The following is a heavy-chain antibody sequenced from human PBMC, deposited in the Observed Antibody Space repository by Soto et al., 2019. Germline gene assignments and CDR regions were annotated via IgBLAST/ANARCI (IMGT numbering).Heavy chain of an antibody. Sequence: GGSLRLSCAASGFTFSSYGMHWVRQAPGKGLEWVAVISYDGSNKYYADSVKGRFTISRDNSKNTLYLQMNSLRAEDTAVYYCAKDNYFDYWGQGTLVTVSS. J-gene: IGHJ4*02. CDR2: ISYDGSNK. V-gene: IGHV3-30*18. CDR3: AKDNYFDY. CDR1: GFTFSSYG.